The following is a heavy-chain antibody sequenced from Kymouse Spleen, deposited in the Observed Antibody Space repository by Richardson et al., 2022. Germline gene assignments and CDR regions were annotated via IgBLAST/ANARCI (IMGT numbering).Heavy chain of an antibody. D-gene: IGHD3-16*02. V-gene: IGHV3-21*03. CDR1: GFTFSSYS. J-gene: IGHJ4*02. CDR2: ISSSSSYI. CDR3: ARNYDYVWGSYRPSDY. Sequence: EVQLVESGGGLVKPGGSLRLSCAASGFTFSSYSMNWVRQAPGKGLEWVSSISSSSSYIYYADSVKGRFTISRDNAKNSLYLQMNSLRAEDTAVYYCARNYDYVWGSYRPSDYWGQGTLVTVSS.